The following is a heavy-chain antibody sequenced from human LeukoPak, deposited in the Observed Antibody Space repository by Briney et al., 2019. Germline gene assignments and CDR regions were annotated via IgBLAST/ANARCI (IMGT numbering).Heavy chain of an antibody. CDR3: ARAKDIVVLPAAISAFDI. Sequence: SVQVSCQASGGTLSSYAIYWVRQAPAKGLEWMGGIISIFGTANYAQKFQGRVTITADESTSTAYMELSSLRSEDTAVYYCARAKDIVVLPAAISAFDIWGQGTMVTVSS. D-gene: IGHD2-2*02. CDR2: IISIFGTA. V-gene: IGHV1-69*13. J-gene: IGHJ3*02. CDR1: GGTLSSYA.